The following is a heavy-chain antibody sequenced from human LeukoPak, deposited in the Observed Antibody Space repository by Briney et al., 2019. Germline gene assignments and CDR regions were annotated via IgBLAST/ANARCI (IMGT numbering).Heavy chain of an antibody. D-gene: IGHD4-17*01. J-gene: IGHJ6*02. V-gene: IGHV4-59*01. Sequence: PSETLSLTCTVSGGSISSYYWSWIRQPPGKGLEWIGYIYYSGSTNYNPSLKSRVTISVDTSKNQFSLKLSSVTAADTAAYYCARFNGDYPFYYYYYYGMDVWGQGTTVTVSS. CDR3: ARFNGDYPFYYYYYYGMDV. CDR1: GGSISSYY. CDR2: IYYSGST.